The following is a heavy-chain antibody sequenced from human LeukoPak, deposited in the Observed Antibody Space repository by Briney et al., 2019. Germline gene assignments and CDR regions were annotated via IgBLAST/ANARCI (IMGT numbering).Heavy chain of an antibody. CDR3: AREGGAGAFDI. CDR1: GGSISSYY. CDR2: IDTSGNT. J-gene: IGHJ3*02. Sequence: PSETLSLTCTVSGGSISSYYWSWIRQPAGKGLEWIGRIDTSGNTNYKPSLKSRVTMSVDTSKNQFSLKLNSVTAADTAVYYCAREGGAGAFDIWGQGTMVTVSS. D-gene: IGHD3-16*01. V-gene: IGHV4-4*07.